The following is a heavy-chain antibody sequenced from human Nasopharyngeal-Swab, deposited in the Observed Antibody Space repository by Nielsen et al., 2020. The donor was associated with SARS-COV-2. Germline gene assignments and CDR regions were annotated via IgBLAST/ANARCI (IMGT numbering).Heavy chain of an antibody. J-gene: IGHJ6*03. CDR2: IYYSGST. CDR3: ARANGVRVVIVDYYYYMDV. V-gene: IGHV4-31*03. D-gene: IGHD3-10*01. Sequence: SETLSLTCTVSGGSISSGGYYGSRIRQHTGKGREGMGYIYYSGSTYYNPSLKSRVTISVDTSKNQFSLKLSSVTAADTAVYYCARANGVRVVIVDYYYYMDVWGKGTTVTVSS. CDR1: GGSISSGGYY.